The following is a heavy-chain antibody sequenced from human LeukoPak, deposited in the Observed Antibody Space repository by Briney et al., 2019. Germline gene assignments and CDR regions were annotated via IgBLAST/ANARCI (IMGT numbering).Heavy chain of an antibody. CDR3: AREVWLSYYYYYGMDV. D-gene: IGHD3-9*01. CDR1: GGSFSGYY. CDR2: INHSVST. J-gene: IGHJ6*02. Sequence: PSETLSLTCAIYGGSFSGYYWSWIRQPPGKGLEWIGEINHSVSTNYNPSLKSRVTISVDTSKNQFSLKLSSVTAADTAVYYCAREVWLSYYYYYGMDVWGQGTTVTVSS. V-gene: IGHV4-34*01.